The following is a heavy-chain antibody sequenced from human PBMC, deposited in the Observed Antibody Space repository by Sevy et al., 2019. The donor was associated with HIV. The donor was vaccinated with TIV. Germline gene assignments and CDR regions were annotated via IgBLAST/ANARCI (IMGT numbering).Heavy chain of an antibody. CDR2: IIPTCDTA. CDR1: GDTLRKHA. Sequence: ASVKVSCKASGDTLRKHAISWVRQAPGKGLEWMGGIIPTCDTANFPRKFQDRVTITADESTSTVYMELSSLRSEDTAVYYCARAGENLYYSYYDYWGQGTLVTVSS. CDR3: ARAGENLYYSYYDY. J-gene: IGHJ4*02. D-gene: IGHD3-10*01. V-gene: IGHV1-69*13.